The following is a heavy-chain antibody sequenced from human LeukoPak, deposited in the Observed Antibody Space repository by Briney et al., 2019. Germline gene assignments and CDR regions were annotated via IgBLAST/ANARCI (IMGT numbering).Heavy chain of an antibody. Sequence: SETLSLTCAVYGGSFSGYYWSWIRQPPGKGLEWIGEINHSGSTNYNPSLKSRVTISVDTSKNQFSLKLSSVTAADTAVYYCAGQLVDAFDIWGLGTMVTVSS. V-gene: IGHV4-34*01. J-gene: IGHJ3*02. CDR2: INHSGST. D-gene: IGHD6-13*01. CDR1: GGSFSGYY. CDR3: AGQLVDAFDI.